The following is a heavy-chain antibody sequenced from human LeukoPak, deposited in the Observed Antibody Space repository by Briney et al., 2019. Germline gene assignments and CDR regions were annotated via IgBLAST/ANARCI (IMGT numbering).Heavy chain of an antibody. CDR2: IKEDGSVK. Sequence: GGSLRLSCTASGFIFSSHWMTWVRQSPGKGLEWVANIKEDGSVKYYVDSVKGRFTISRDTSKNTLYLQMNSLRAEDTAVYYCAKYAPPSTLLTRFFDSWGQGTLVTVSS. V-gene: IGHV3-7*03. D-gene: IGHD2-21*02. CDR3: AKYAPPSTLLTRFFDS. J-gene: IGHJ4*02. CDR1: GFIFSSHW.